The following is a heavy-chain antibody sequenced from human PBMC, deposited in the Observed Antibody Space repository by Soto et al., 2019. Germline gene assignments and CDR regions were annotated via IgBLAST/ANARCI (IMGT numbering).Heavy chain of an antibody. CDR1: GYTFINYD. D-gene: IGHD1-20*01. CDR3: ARGGIRRTWFDP. Sequence: QVQMVQSGAEVKKPGASVKVSCKASGYTFINYDIHWVRQATGQGLEWMGWMNPDSGNTGQSKQFQGRVTMTRDTSISTAYMELSSLRSEDTAVYYCARGGIRRTWFDPWGQGTLVTVSS. CDR2: MNPDSGNT. V-gene: IGHV1-8*01. J-gene: IGHJ5*02.